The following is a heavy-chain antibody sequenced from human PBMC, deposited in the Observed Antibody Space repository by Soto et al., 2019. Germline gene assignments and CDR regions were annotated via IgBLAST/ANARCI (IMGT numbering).Heavy chain of an antibody. CDR3: ARAGYCSGGSCYSD. V-gene: IGHV1-69*01. J-gene: IGHJ4*02. Sequence: QVQLVQSGAEVKKPGSSVKVSCKASRGTFSSYAISWVRQAPGQGLEWMGGIIPIFGTANYAQKFQGRVTITADESTSTAYMELSSLRSEDTAVYYCARAGYCSGGSCYSDWGQGTLVTVST. CDR2: IIPIFGTA. CDR1: RGTFSSYA. D-gene: IGHD2-15*01.